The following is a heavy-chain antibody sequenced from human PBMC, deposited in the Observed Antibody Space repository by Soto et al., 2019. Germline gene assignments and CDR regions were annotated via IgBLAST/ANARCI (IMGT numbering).Heavy chain of an antibody. CDR3: AKDLEHQLPRCVFDY. V-gene: IGHV3-23*01. CDR1: GFTFSNFA. D-gene: IGHD1-7*01. J-gene: IGHJ4*02. CDR2: ISESGSNT. Sequence: EVQLLESGGGLVQPGGSLRLSCAASGFTFSNFAMTWVRQAPGKGLEWVSSISESGSNTYYADSVKGRFTISRDNSKNTVYLQMNSLRPGDTALYFCAKDLEHQLPRCVFDYWGQGALVTVSS.